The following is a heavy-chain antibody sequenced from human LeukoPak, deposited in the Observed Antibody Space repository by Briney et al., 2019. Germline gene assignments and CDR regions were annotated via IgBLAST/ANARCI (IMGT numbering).Heavy chain of an antibody. CDR3: ARVRYSGYSFDY. Sequence: GGSLRLSCAASGFTFSNYGMHWVRQAPGKGLEWVAVISYDGSNKYYADSVKGRFAISRDNSKNTLFLQMNSLRAEDTAVYYCARVRYSGYSFDYWGQGTLVTVSS. V-gene: IGHV3-30*03. CDR2: ISYDGSNK. J-gene: IGHJ4*02. CDR1: GFTFSNYG. D-gene: IGHD5-12*01.